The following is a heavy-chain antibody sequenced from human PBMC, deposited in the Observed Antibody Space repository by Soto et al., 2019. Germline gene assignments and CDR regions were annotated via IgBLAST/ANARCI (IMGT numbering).Heavy chain of an antibody. V-gene: IGHV3-73*01. D-gene: IGHD6-13*01. J-gene: IGHJ4*02. Sequence: EVQLVESGGGLVQSGGSLKLSCAAAGFTFSGSAMHWVRQASGKGLEWVGRIRSKVNSYATAYAASVKGRFTISRDDSKNTAYLQMNSLKTEDTAVYYCTKFGYSSSPRGGYWGQGTLVTVSS. CDR1: GFTFSGSA. CDR2: IRSKVNSYAT. CDR3: TKFGYSSSPRGGY.